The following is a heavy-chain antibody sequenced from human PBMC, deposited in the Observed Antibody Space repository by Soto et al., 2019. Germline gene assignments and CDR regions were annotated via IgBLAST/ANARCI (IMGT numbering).Heavy chain of an antibody. D-gene: IGHD6-19*01. CDR3: AKDHGSGWITPDAFDI. CDR2: ISGSGGST. Sequence: GGSLRLSCAASGFTFSSYAMSWVRQAPGKGLEWVSAISGSGGSTYYADSVKGRFTISRDNSKNTLYLQMNSLRAEDTAVYYCAKDHGSGWITPDAFDIWGQGTMVTVSS. CDR1: GFTFSSYA. J-gene: IGHJ3*02. V-gene: IGHV3-23*01.